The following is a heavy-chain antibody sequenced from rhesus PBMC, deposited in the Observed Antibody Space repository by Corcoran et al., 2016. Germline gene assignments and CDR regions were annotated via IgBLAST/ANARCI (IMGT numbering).Heavy chain of an antibody. Sequence: QVTLKESGPALVKPTQTLTLPCTFPGFSISTTGTGVGWIPQPPGKALECLATIYWNDSKYYSTSLRSRLTISKDTSKNQVVLTMTNMDPVDTATYYCAQLAAAGASVFDFWGQGVLVTVSS. CDR3: AQLAAAGASVFDF. CDR2: IYWNDSK. J-gene: IGHJ4*01. CDR1: GFSISTTGTG. V-gene: IGHV2-95*01. D-gene: IGHD6-25*01.